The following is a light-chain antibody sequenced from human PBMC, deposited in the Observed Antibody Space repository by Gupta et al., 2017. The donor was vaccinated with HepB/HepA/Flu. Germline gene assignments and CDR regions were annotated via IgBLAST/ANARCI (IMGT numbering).Light chain of an antibody. CDR3: MQALQSPRT. J-gene: IGKJ2*02. CDR2: LGS. CDR1: PSLVKSNGYNY. Sequence: DTVMTQSPLSLPVTPGESASISCRSSPSLVKSNGYNYLDWYLQKPGQSPQLLIYLGSNRVSGVPDRFSGSGSGADFTLKISRVEADDVGVYYCMQALQSPRTFGQGTKLEIK. V-gene: IGKV2-28*01.